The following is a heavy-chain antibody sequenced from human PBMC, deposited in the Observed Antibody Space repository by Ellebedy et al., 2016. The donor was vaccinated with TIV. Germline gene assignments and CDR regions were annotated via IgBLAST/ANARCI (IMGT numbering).Heavy chain of an antibody. CDR2: IYYSGST. CDR3: ARGNRGGGSDNNWFDP. V-gene: IGHV4-31*01. CDR1: GGSISSGGYY. J-gene: IGHJ5*02. Sequence: MPSETLSLTCTVSGGSISSGGYYWSWIRQHPGKGLEWIGYIYYSGSTYYNPSLKSLVTISVDTSKNQFSLKLSSVTAADTAVYYCARGNRGGGSDNNWFDPWGQGTLVTVSS. D-gene: IGHD2-15*01.